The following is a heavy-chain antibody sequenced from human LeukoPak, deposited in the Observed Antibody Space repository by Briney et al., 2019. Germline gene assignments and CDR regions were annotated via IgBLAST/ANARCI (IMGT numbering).Heavy chain of an antibody. CDR2: IYSDGST. V-gene: IGHV3-66*02. Sequence: GGSLRLFCAASGFRVNVNYMTWVRKPPGKGLEWVSLIYSDGSTHYADSVKGRFTISRDNSKNTVYPQMNSLRVDDTAVYYCMDMTAGWGQGTLVTVSS. CDR3: MDMTAG. D-gene: IGHD2-2*03. CDR1: GFRVNVNY. J-gene: IGHJ4*02.